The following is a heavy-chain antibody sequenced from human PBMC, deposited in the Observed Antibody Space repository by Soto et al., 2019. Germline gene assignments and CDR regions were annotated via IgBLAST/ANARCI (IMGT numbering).Heavy chain of an antibody. CDR2: IFYSGST. CDR3: ARQTTLGMIDAFDI. CDR1: GGSISSYY. D-gene: IGHD7-27*01. J-gene: IGHJ3*02. V-gene: IGHV4-59*08. Sequence: QVHLQESGPGLVKPSETLSLTCTVSGGSISSYYWSWIRQPPGKGLEWIGYIFYSGSTNCNPSLKSRVTISGDTSKNLFSLRLSSVTAADTAVYFCARQTTLGMIDAFDIWGQGTMVTVSS.